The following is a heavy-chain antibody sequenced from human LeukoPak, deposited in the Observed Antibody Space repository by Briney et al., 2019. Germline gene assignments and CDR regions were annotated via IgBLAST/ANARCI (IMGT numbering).Heavy chain of an antibody. Sequence: GGSLRLSCAASGFTFSSYGMHWVRQAPGKGLEWVAVISYDGSNKYYADSVKGRFTISRDNSRNTLYLQMNSLRAEDTALYYCAKDIGVGATQANYMDVWGKGTTVTVSS. J-gene: IGHJ6*03. D-gene: IGHD1-26*01. CDR2: ISYDGSNK. V-gene: IGHV3-30*19. CDR3: AKDIGVGATQANYMDV. CDR1: GFTFSSYG.